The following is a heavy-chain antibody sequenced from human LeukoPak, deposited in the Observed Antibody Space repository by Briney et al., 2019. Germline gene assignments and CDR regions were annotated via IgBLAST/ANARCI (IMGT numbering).Heavy chain of an antibody. CDR1: GGSFSGYY. CDR3: ARGRVSSWCLHWFDP. Sequence: SETLSLTCAVYGGSFSGYYWSWIRQPPGKGLEWIGEINHSGSTNYNPSLKSRVTISVDTSKNQFSLKLSSVTAADTAVYYCARGRVSSWCLHWFDPWGQGTLVTVSS. J-gene: IGHJ5*02. D-gene: IGHD6-13*01. CDR2: INHSGST. V-gene: IGHV4-34*01.